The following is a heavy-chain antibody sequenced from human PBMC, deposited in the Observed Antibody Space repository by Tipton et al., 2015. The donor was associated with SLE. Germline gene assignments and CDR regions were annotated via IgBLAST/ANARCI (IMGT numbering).Heavy chain of an antibody. D-gene: IGHD3-10*01. CDR1: GGSISTYY. J-gene: IGHJ3*02. Sequence: TLSLTCTVSGGSISTYYWSWIRQPPKQGLEWIGWIYHTGSTDYNPSLKSRVTISVDTSKNQFSLRLRSVTAADTAVYYCARDYYGSGFDAFDIWGQGTMVTVSS. CDR2: IYHTGST. CDR3: ARDYYGSGFDAFDI. V-gene: IGHV4-59*01.